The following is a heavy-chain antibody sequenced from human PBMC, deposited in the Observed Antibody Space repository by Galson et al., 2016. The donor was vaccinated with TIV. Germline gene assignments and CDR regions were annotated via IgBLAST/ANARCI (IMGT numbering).Heavy chain of an antibody. D-gene: IGHD6-19*01. Sequence: TLSLTCSVSGGSLSSGTYFWSWIRQPAGKGLEWIGRIYVSGTTNYNPSLKSRVTISVDTSKDEFSLKLSSVTAADTAIYYCARAYSSGWDNGDDAFDIWGPGAMVTVSS. J-gene: IGHJ3*02. CDR1: GGSLSSGTYF. CDR3: ARAYSSGWDNGDDAFDI. V-gene: IGHV4-61*02. CDR2: IYVSGTT.